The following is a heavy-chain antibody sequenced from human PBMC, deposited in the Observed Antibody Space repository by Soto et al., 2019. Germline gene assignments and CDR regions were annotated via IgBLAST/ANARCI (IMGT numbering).Heavy chain of an antibody. CDR1: GYSFTSYW. CDR3: ARQGSYYDILTGYYGGAYYYMDV. V-gene: IGHV5-51*01. D-gene: IGHD3-9*01. CDR2: IYPGDSDT. J-gene: IGHJ6*03. Sequence: GESLKISCKGSGYSFTSYWIGWVRQMPGKGLEWMGIIYPGDSDTRYSPSFQGQVTISADKSISTAYLQWSSLKASDTAMYYCARQGSYYDILTGYYGGAYYYMDVWGKGTTVTVSS.